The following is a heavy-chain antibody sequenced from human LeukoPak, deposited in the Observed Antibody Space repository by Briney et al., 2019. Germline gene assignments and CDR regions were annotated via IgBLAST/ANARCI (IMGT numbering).Heavy chain of an antibody. J-gene: IGHJ4*02. V-gene: IGHV4-31*03. CDR1: GDSISRGGYF. CDR2: MYYSGKT. D-gene: IGHD3-16*01. Sequence: PSETLSLTCTVSGDSISRGGYFWTWIRQHPGKGLEWIAYMYYSGKTYYNPSLKSRVFISIDTSKNQFSLNVTSVTAADTAVYYCARGGSRWGQGTLVTVSS. CDR3: ARGGSR.